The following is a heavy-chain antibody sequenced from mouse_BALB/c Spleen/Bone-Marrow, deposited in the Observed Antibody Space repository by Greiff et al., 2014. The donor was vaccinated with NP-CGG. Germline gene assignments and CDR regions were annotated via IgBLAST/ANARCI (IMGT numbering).Heavy chain of an antibody. CDR2: ISSGGGST. D-gene: IGHD5-5*01. J-gene: IGHJ4*01. CDR1: GFAFSSYD. CDR3: ARTTPYAMDY. V-gene: IGHV5-12-1*01. Sequence: EVKLMESGGGLVKPGGSLKLSCAASGFAFSSYDMSWVRQTPEKRLEWVAYISSGGGSTYYPDTVKGRFTISRDNAKNTLYLQMSSLKSEDTAIYYCARTTPYAMDYWGQGTSVTVSS.